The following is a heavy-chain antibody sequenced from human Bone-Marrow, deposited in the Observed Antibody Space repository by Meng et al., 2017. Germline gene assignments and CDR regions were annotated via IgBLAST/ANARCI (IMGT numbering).Heavy chain of an antibody. Sequence: ASVMVFCKASGYTFTSYYMHWVRQAPGQGLEWMGIINPSGGSTSYAQKFQGRVTMTRDTSTSTVYMELSSLRSEDTAVYYCARDSPFYYYGMDVWGQGNTVNGSS. CDR1: GYTFTSYY. J-gene: IGHJ6*02. CDR3: ARDSPFYYYGMDV. CDR2: INPSGGST. V-gene: IGHV1-46*01.